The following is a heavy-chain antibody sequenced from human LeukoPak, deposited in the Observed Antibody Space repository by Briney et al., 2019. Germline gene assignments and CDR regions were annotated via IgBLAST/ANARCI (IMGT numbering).Heavy chain of an antibody. CDR3: ASVTHYYYYMDV. CDR1: GGSISSYY. V-gene: IGHV4-59*01. J-gene: IGHJ6*03. Sequence: SETLSLTCTVSGGSISSYYWSWIRQPPGKGLEWIGYIYYSGSTNYNPSLKSRVTISVDTSKNQFSLKLSSVTAADTAVYYCASVTHYYYYMDVWGKGTTVTISS. D-gene: IGHD1-14*01. CDR2: IYYSGST.